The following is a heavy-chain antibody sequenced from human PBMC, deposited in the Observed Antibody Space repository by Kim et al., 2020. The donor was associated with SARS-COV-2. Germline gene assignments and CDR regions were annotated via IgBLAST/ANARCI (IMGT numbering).Heavy chain of an antibody. CDR3: ARAGGSYYDRNRFDY. CDR2: IYHSGST. J-gene: IGHJ4*02. D-gene: IGHD3-22*01. V-gene: IGHV4-4*02. CDR1: GGSISSSNW. Sequence: SETLSLTCAVSGGSISSSNWWSWVRQPPGKGLEWIGEIYHSGSTNYNPSLKSRVTISVDKSKNQFSLKLSSVTAADTAVYYCARAGGSYYDRNRFDYWGQGTLGTVSS.